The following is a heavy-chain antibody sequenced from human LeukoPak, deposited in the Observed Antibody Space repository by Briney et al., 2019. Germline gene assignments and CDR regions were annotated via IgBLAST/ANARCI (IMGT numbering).Heavy chain of an antibody. J-gene: IGHJ4*02. V-gene: IGHV4-4*02. CDR3: ARDGIAAAGNGVDY. Sequence: SETLSLTCVVSGDSISSSNWWSWVCQPPGKGLEWIGEIYHSGSTNYNPSLKSRVTISVDTSKNQFSLKLSSVTAADTAVYYCARDGIAAAGNGVDYWGQGTLVTVSS. CDR2: IYHSGST. D-gene: IGHD6-13*01. CDR1: GDSISSSNW.